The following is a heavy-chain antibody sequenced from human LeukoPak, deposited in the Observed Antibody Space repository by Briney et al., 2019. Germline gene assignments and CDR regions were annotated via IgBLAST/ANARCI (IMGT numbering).Heavy chain of an antibody. D-gene: IGHD1-7*01. CDR2: ISGSGGST. CDR1: GFTFSSYA. CDR3: AKDRSGYNWNYELDY. V-gene: IGHV3-23*01. J-gene: IGHJ4*02. Sequence: GGSLRLSSAASGFTFSSYAMSWVRQAPGKGLEWVSAISGSGGSTYYADSVKGRFTISRDNSKNTLYLQMNSLRAEDTAVYYCAKDRSGYNWNYELDYWGQGTLVTVSS.